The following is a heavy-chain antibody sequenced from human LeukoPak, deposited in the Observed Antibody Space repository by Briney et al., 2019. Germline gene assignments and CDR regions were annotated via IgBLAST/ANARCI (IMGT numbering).Heavy chain of an antibody. CDR2: ISSSGSTI. Sequence: GGSLRLSCAASGFTFSDYYMSWIRQAPGKGLEWVSYISSSGSTIYYADSVKGRFTISRDNAKNSLYLQMNSLRAEDTAVYYCARVMRRYSSSLLPRGAFDIWGQGTMVTVSS. V-gene: IGHV3-11*01. J-gene: IGHJ3*02. CDR1: GFTFSDYY. D-gene: IGHD6-13*01. CDR3: ARVMRRYSSSLLPRGAFDI.